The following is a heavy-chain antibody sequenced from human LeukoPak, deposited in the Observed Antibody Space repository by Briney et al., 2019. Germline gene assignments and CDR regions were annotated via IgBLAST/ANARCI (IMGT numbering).Heavy chain of an antibody. CDR1: GFTFSSYR. CDR3: ARVRVGTPMGTSDN. CDR2: ISSSSDTI. J-gene: IGHJ4*02. Sequence: GGSLRLSCAASGFTFSSYRMNWVRQTPGKGLEWVSHISSSSDTIYYADSVRGRFTVSRDNAKNSLYLQMSSLRAEDTAVYYCARVRVGTPMGTSDNWGQGTLVTVSS. V-gene: IGHV3-48*01. D-gene: IGHD5-18*01.